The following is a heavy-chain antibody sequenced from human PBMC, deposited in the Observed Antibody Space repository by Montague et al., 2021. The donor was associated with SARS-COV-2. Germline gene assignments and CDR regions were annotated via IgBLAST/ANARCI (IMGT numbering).Heavy chain of an antibody. CDR2: IYSGST. CDR1: GGSINSSSYY. CDR3: SRESGYCSSTNCFHFDY. Sequence: SETLSLTCTVSGGSINSSSYYWGWLRQPPGKGLEWIGSIYSGSTYYNPPLKSRVTISVDTSKNQFSLKLSSVTAAATAVFYCSRESGYCSSTNCFHFDYWGQGTLVTVSS. J-gene: IGHJ4*02. V-gene: IGHV4-39*07. D-gene: IGHD2-2*01.